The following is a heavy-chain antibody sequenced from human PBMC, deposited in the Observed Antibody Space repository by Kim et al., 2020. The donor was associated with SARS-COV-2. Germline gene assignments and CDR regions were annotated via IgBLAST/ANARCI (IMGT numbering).Heavy chain of an antibody. D-gene: IGHD3-22*01. CDR1: GFTFSSYG. CDR3: ARDGFSRDSSGVDAFDI. J-gene: IGHJ3*02. V-gene: IGHV3-33*05. CDR2: ISYDGSNK. Sequence: GGSLRLSCAASGFTFSSYGMHWVRQAPGKGLEWVAVISYDGSNKYYADSVKGRFTISRDNSKNTLYLQMNSLRAEDTAVYYCARDGFSRDSSGVDAFDI.